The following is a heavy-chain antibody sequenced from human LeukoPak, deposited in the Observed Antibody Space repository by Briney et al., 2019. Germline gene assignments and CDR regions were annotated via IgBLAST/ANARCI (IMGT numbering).Heavy chain of an antibody. CDR1: GGSISSSSYY. CDR2: IYYSGST. V-gene: IGHV4-39*01. J-gene: IGHJ4*02. Sequence: PSQTLSLTCTVSGGSISSSSYYWGWIRQPPGKGPEWIGSIYYSGSTYYNPSLKSRVTISVDTSKNQFSLKLSSVTAADTAVYYCASRSLGYCSGGSCNYFDYWGQGTLVTVSS. CDR3: ASRSLGYCSGGSCNYFDY. D-gene: IGHD2-15*01.